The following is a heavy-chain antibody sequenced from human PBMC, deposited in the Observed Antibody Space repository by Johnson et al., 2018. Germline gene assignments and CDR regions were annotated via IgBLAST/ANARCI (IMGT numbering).Heavy chain of an antibody. Sequence: QVQLQESGPGLVKPSETLSLTCTVSGGSISSSSYYWGWIRQPPGKGLEWIGSIYYSGSTYYNPSLKSRVTISVDPSKNQFSLKLSSVTAADAAVNYCARVRPITMIVVVEDAFDIWGQGTMVTVSS. CDR1: GGSISSSSYY. V-gene: IGHV4-39*07. J-gene: IGHJ3*02. CDR3: ARVRPITMIVVVEDAFDI. CDR2: IYYSGST. D-gene: IGHD3-22*01.